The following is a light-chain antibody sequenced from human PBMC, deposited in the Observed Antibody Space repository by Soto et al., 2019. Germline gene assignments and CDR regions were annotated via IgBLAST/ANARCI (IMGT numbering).Light chain of an antibody. CDR3: QQYGSSPKT. CDR2: GAS. V-gene: IGKV3-20*01. J-gene: IGKJ2*01. Sequence: EIVLTQSPGTLSLSPGERATLSCRASQSVSYYYLAWYQQKPAQAPRLLIYGASSRATGIPDRFSGSGSGTDFTLTISRLEPEDFAVYYCQQYGSSPKTFGQGTKLEIK. CDR1: QSVSYYY.